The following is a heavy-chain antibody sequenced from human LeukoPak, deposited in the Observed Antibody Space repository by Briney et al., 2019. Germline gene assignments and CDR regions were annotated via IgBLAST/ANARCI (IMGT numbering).Heavy chain of an antibody. CDR3: ARSYCSSISCRFDY. D-gene: IGHD2-2*01. J-gene: IGHJ4*02. CDR1: GYTFTSYD. CDR2: MNPNSGNT. V-gene: IGHV1-8*01. Sequence: ASVKVSCKVSGYTFTSYDINWVRQATGQGLESMGWMNPNSGNTGYAQKLQGRVTMTRNTSISTAYMELSSLRSEDTAVYYCARSYCSSISCRFDYWGQGTLVTVSS.